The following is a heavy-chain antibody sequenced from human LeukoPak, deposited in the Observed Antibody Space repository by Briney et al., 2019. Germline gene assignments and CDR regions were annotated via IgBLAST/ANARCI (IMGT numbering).Heavy chain of an antibody. CDR1: GYTFTGYY. V-gene: IGHV1-2*02. CDR2: INPNSGGT. CDR3: ARDCSSTSCLRDYYYYGMDV. Sequence: ASVKVSCKASGYTFTGYYMHWVRQAPGQGLEWMGWINPNSGGTNYAQKFQGRVTMTRDTSISTAYMELRSLRSDDTAVYYCARDCSSTSCLRDYYYYGMDVWGQGTTVTVSS. J-gene: IGHJ6*02. D-gene: IGHD2-2*01.